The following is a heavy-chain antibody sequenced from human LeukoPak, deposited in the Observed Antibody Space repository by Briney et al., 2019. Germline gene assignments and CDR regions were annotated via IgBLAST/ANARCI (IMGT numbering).Heavy chain of an antibody. CDR2: INPSGGST. CDR1: GYTFTSYY. J-gene: IGHJ3*02. D-gene: IGHD3-16*02. V-gene: IGHV1-46*01. CDR3: ATANDYVWGSYRPAAFDI. Sequence: ASVKVSCKASGYTFTSYYMHWVRQAPGQGLEWMGIINPSGGSTSYAQKFQGRVTMTRDMSTSTVYMELSSLRSEDTAVYYCATANDYVWGSYRPAAFDIWGQGTMVTVSS.